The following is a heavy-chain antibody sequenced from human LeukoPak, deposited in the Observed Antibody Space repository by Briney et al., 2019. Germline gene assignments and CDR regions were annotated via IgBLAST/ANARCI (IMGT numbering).Heavy chain of an antibody. D-gene: IGHD2-21*01. Sequence: PSETLSLTCTVSGGSISSGGYYWSWIRQPPGKGLEWIGYIYYSGSTNYNPSLKSRVTISVDTSKNQFSQKLSSVTAADTAVYYCAAGILWWRPPAYWGQGTLVTVSS. CDR2: IYYSGST. CDR3: AAGILWWRPPAY. V-gene: IGHV4-61*08. CDR1: GGSISSGGYY. J-gene: IGHJ4*02.